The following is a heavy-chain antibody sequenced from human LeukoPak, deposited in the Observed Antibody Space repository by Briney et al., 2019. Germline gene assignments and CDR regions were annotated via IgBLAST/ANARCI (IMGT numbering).Heavy chain of an antibody. D-gene: IGHD3-22*01. CDR3: ASQYYSDSSGYPRGDAFDI. V-gene: IGHV1-46*01. CDR1: GYTFTTYY. CDR2: INPSGGST. J-gene: IGHJ3*02. Sequence: ASVTVSCTASGYTFTTYYIHWVRQAPGQGLEWMGIINPSGGSTGYAQKFQGRITMTRDTSTSTVYMELSSLRSEDTAVYYCASQYYSDSSGYPRGDAFDIWGQGTTVTVSS.